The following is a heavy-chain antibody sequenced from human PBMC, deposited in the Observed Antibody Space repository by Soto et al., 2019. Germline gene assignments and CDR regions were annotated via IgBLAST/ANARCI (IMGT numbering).Heavy chain of an antibody. V-gene: IGHV1-18*01. CDR3: ASELIAAAGTEAFDI. J-gene: IGHJ3*02. D-gene: IGHD6-13*01. CDR2: ISAYNGNT. Sequence: ASVKVSCKASGYTFTIYGIIWVRQAPGQGLEWMGWISAYNGNTNYAQKLQGRVTMTTDTSTSTAYMELRSLRSDDTAVYYCASELIAAAGTEAFDIWGQGTMVTVSS. CDR1: GYTFTIYG.